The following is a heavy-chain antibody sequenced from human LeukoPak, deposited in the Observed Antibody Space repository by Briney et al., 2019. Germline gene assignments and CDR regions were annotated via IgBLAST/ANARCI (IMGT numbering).Heavy chain of an antibody. CDR2: ITSSSSYI. CDR1: GFTFSSYS. J-gene: IGHJ4*02. CDR3: ARDSDVGY. V-gene: IGHV3-21*01. Sequence: PGGSLRLSCAASGFTFSSYSMNWVRKAPGKGLEWVSSITSSSSYIYCADSVKGRFTISRDNAKNSLYLQMNSLRAEDSAVYYCARDSDVGYWGQGTLVTVSS.